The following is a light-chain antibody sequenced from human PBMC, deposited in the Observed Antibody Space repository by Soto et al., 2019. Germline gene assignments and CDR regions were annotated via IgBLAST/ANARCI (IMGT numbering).Light chain of an antibody. CDR2: GNT. Sequence: QSVLTQPPSVSGAPGQRVTISCTGSRSNIGATYGVHWYRQLPGTAPKLLIYGNTNRPSGVPDRFSGSKSGTSASLVITGLQAEDEAHYYCQSYDSSLSGSVFGGGTKLTVL. CDR1: RSNIGATYG. V-gene: IGLV1-40*01. CDR3: QSYDSSLSGSV. J-gene: IGLJ2*01.